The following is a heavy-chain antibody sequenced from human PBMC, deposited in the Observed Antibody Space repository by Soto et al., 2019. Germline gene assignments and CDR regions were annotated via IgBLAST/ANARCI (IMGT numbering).Heavy chain of an antibody. CDR1: GFTVSSNY. CDR3: ARDSWDYVHAFDI. J-gene: IGHJ3*02. CDR2: IYSGGST. D-gene: IGHD4-17*01. V-gene: IGHV3-66*01. Sequence: EVQLVESGGGLVQPGGSLRLSCAASGFTVSSNYMSWVRQAPGKGLEWVSVIYSGGSTYYADSVKGRFTISRDNSKNTLYLQMNSLRAEDTAVYYCARDSWDYVHAFDIWGQGTMVTVSS.